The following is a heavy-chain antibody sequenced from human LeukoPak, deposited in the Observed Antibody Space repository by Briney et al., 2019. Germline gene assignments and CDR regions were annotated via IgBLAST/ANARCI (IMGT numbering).Heavy chain of an antibody. D-gene: IGHD3-10*01. CDR1: GGSISSGLYY. CDR3: ARYDYGSGNNTWFDP. V-gene: IGHV4-61*02. CDR2: DYTTGAT. J-gene: IGHJ5*02. Sequence: SETLSLTCTLSGGSISSGLYYYNWIRQPAGKRLEWIGRDYTTGATKYSPSLENRVTISIDTSKNQFSLELSSVTAADTAVYYCARYDYGSGNNTWFDPWGQGTLVTVSS.